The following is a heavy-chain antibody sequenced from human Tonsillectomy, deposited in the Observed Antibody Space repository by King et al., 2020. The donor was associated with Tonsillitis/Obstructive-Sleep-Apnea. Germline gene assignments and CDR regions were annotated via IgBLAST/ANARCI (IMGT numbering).Heavy chain of an antibody. CDR3: VRGGNLGSYSGLDV. D-gene: IGHD3-16*01. CDR1: GFTFSDHN. Sequence: VQLVESGGGVVQPGRSQRLSCAASGFTFSDHNIHWVRQGPGKGLDWVAVISNDGTNEYYADFVKGRFTISRDNSKNKLYLQMNSLTPEDTAVYYCVRGGNLGSYSGLDVRGQGTTVTVSS. J-gene: IGHJ6*02. V-gene: IGHV3-30*03. CDR2: ISNDGTNE.